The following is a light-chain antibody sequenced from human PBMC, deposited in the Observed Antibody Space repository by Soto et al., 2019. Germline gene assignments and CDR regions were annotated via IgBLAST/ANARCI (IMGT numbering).Light chain of an antibody. Sequence: QSALTQPASVSGSPGQSITISCTGTSSDVGSYNLVSWYQQHPGKAPKLMIYEGSKRPSGVSNRFSGSKSGNTASLTISGLQAEDEADYYCCSYAGSILYVFGTGTKGTVL. CDR1: SSDVGSYNL. CDR2: EGS. J-gene: IGLJ1*01. CDR3: CSYAGSILYV. V-gene: IGLV2-23*01.